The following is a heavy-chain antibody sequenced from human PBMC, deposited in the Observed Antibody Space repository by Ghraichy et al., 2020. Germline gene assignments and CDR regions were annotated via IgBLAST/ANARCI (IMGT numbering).Heavy chain of an antibody. J-gene: IGHJ4*02. D-gene: IGHD6-19*01. CDR2: ISRSDGST. Sequence: GGSLRLSCAASGFTFSSYAMSWVRQAPGKGLVWVSAISRSDGSTYYADSVKGRFTISRDNSKNTLYLQMNSLRAEDTAVYYCAKARYSSDWYNFDFWGQGTLVTVSS. CDR3: AKARYSSDWYNFDF. V-gene: IGHV3-23*01. CDR1: GFTFSSYA.